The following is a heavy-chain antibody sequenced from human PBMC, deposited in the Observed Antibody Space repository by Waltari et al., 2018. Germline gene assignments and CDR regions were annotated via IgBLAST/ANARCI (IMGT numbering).Heavy chain of an antibody. Sequence: QVQLQQWGAGLLKPSATLSLTCAVYGGSFSGYYWGWIRQPPGKGLEWIGEINHSGSTNYNPSLKSRVTISVDTSKNQFSLKLSSVTAADTAVYYCARGGVGGVSPDYWGQGTLVTVSS. J-gene: IGHJ4*02. CDR2: INHSGST. CDR3: ARGGVGGVSPDY. D-gene: IGHD2-8*02. CDR1: GGSFSGYY. V-gene: IGHV4-34*01.